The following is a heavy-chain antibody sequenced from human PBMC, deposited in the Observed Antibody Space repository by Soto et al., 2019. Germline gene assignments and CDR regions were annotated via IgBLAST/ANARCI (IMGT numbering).Heavy chain of an antibody. Sequence: LRLSCAASGLTFTNAWMSWVRQAPGKGLEWVGRIKSKTDGGTTDYAAPVKGRFTISRDDSTNTLYLEMNSLKTEDTAVYYCTIVTYPGNRFDYWGQGTLVTVSS. CDR3: TIVTYPGNRFDY. CDR2: IKSKTDGGTT. CDR1: GLTFTNAW. D-gene: IGHD4-4*01. J-gene: IGHJ4*02. V-gene: IGHV3-15*01.